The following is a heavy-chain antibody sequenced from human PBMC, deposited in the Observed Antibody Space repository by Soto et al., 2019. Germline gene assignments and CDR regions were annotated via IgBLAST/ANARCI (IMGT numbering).Heavy chain of an antibody. D-gene: IGHD4-4*01. CDR3: AKGDRGVTVIDY. CDR1: GFTFSSYA. Sequence: GGSLRLSCAASGFTFSSYAMSWVRQAPGKGLEWGSAISGSGGSTYYADSVKGRFTISRDNSKNTLYLQMNSLRAEDTAVYYCAKGDRGVTVIDYWGQGTLVTVSS. CDR2: ISGSGGST. V-gene: IGHV3-23*01. J-gene: IGHJ4*02.